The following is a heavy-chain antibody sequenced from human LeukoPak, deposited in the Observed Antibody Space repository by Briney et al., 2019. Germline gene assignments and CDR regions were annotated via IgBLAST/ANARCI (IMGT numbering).Heavy chain of an antibody. CDR1: GFTFSSYG. Sequence: GRSLRLSCAASGFTFSSYGMHWVRQAPGKGLEWVANMNQDGSEKNFVDSVKGRFTISRDNAENSLNLQMNSLRAEDTAVYYCARDRGYSTFDYWGQGTLVTVSS. V-gene: IGHV3-7*01. J-gene: IGHJ4*02. D-gene: IGHD3-22*01. CDR3: ARDRGYSTFDY. CDR2: MNQDGSEK.